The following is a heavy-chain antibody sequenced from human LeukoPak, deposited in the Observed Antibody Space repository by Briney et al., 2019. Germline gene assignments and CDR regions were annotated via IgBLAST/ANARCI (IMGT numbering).Heavy chain of an antibody. D-gene: IGHD5-18*01. CDR1: GFTFSSYG. CDR3: ARAGAAMVFDAFDI. CDR2: ISYDGSNK. V-gene: IGHV3-30*03. Sequence: PGGSLRLSCAASGFTFSSYGMHWVRQAPGKGLEWVAVISYDGSNKYYADSVKGRFTISRDNSKNTLYLQMSSLRAEDTAVYYCARAGAAMVFDAFDIWGQGTMVTVSS. J-gene: IGHJ3*02.